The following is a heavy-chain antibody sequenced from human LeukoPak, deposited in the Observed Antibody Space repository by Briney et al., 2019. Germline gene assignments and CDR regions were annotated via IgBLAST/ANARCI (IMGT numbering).Heavy chain of an antibody. D-gene: IGHD1-7*01. J-gene: IGHJ6*03. V-gene: IGHV3-21*01. CDR3: ARDLKLDLGAMDV. CDR1: GFTFSSYS. CDR2: ISSSSSYI. Sequence: GGSLRLSCAASGFTFSSYSMNWVRQAPGKGLEWVSSISSSSSYIHYADSVKGRFTISRDNAKNSLYLQMNSLRAEDTAVYYCARDLKLDLGAMDVWGKGTTVTVSS.